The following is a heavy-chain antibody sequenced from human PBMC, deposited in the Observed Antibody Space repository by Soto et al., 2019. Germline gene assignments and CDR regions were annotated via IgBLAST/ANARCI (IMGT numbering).Heavy chain of an antibody. V-gene: IGHV4-30-4*01. CDR3: ARVVFRELNWFDP. CDR2: IYHTGTT. CDR1: GGSISSIDYF. D-gene: IGHD2-21*01. Sequence: PSETLSLTCSVSGGSISSIDYFWSWIRQPPGKGLEWIGFIYHTGTTYYNPSLKGRVTISVDTSKNQFSLKLSSVTAADTAVYYCARVVFRELNWFDPWGQGTLVTVSS. J-gene: IGHJ5*02.